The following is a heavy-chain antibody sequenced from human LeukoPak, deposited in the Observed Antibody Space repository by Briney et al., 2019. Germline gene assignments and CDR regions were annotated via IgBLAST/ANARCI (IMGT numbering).Heavy chain of an antibody. D-gene: IGHD3-3*01. CDR3: ARGIWSGYMGHYFDY. J-gene: IGHJ4*02. V-gene: IGHV4-39*07. CDR1: GGSISSSSYY. CDR2: IYYSGST. Sequence: SETLSLTCTVSGGSISSSSYYWGWIRQPPGKGLEWIGSIYYSGSTYYNPSLKSRVTISVDTSKNQFSLKLSSVTAADTAVYYCARGIWSGYMGHYFDYWGQGTLVTVSS.